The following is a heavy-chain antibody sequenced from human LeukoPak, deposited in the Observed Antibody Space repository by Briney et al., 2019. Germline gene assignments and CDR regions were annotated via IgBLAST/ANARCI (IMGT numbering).Heavy chain of an antibody. CDR1: GGSISSYY. CDR2: IYYSGST. J-gene: IGHJ6*02. CDR3: ARRIDGSGSYLLYYYYYGMDV. V-gene: IGHV4-59*12. D-gene: IGHD3-10*01. Sequence: SETLSLTCTVSGGSISSYYWSWIRQPPGKGLEWIGYIYYSGSTNYNPSLKGRVTISVDTSKNQFSLKLSSVTAADTAVYYCARRIDGSGSYLLYYYYYGMDVWGQGTTVTVSS.